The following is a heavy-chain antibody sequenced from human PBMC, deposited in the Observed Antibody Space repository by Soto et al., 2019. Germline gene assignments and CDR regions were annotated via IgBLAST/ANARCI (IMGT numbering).Heavy chain of an antibody. J-gene: IGHJ4*02. Sequence: SVKVSCKASGGTFSSYAISWVRQAPGQGLEWMGGIIPIFGTANYAQKFQGRVTITADESTSTAYMELSSLRSEDTAVYYCARLGFSGYAPFDYWGQGTLVTVPS. CDR2: IIPIFGTA. CDR3: ARLGFSGYAPFDY. D-gene: IGHD5-12*01. CDR1: GGTFSSYA. V-gene: IGHV1-69*13.